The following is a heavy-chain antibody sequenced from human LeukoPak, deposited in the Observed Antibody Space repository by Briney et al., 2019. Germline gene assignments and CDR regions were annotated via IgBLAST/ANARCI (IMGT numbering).Heavy chain of an antibody. CDR2: FYTSGST. CDR3: ARASGDYLWRTFDI. D-gene: IGHD4-17*01. V-gene: IGHV4-61*02. CDR1: GGSISSGNYY. Sequence: QVQLQESGPGLVKPSQTLPLTCTVSGGSISSGNYYWTWIRQPAGEGLEGVGGFYTSGSTNYNPSLESRVTISLDTSKNQFSLNLSSVTAADTAVYYCARASGDYLWRTFDIWGQGTMVTVSS. J-gene: IGHJ3*02.